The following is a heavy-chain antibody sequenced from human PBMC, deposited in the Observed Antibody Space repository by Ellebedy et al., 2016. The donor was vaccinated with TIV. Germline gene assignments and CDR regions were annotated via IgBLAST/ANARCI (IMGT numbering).Heavy chain of an antibody. CDR2: ISYDGSNK. V-gene: IGHV3-33*05. CDR1: GFTFSSNG. D-gene: IGHD2/OR15-2a*01. J-gene: IGHJ3*02. Sequence: GESLKISXAASGFTFSSNGMHWVRQAPGKGLEWVAVISYDGSNKYYADSVKGRFTISRDNAKNSLYLQMNSLRAEDTAVYYCARELLGAFDIWGQGTMVTVSS. CDR3: ARELLGAFDI.